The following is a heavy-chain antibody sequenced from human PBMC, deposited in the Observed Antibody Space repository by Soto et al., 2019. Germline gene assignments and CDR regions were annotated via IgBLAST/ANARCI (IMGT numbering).Heavy chain of an antibody. CDR1: GFTFSSYG. D-gene: IGHD3-3*01. CDR3: ARVVEDFGVVHDAFDI. CDR2: IWYDGSNK. Sequence: GGSLRLSCAASGFTFSSYGMHWVRQAPGKGLEWVAVIWYDGSNKYYADSVKGRFTISRDNSKNTLYLQMNSLRAEDTAVYYCARVVEDFGVVHDAFDIWGQGTMVTVSS. J-gene: IGHJ3*02. V-gene: IGHV3-33*01.